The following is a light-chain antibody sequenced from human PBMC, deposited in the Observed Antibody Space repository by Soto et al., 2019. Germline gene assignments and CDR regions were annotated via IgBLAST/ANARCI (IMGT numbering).Light chain of an antibody. J-gene: IGKJ3*01. Sequence: EKVMTQSPATLSVSKGERATLSCRASQRVSSYLAWYQQNHGKSPRHVTYGASSRATGIPDRFSGSVSGTDFTLTISRLEPEDFAVYYCQQDGSSPRVTFCPVTNIDIK. CDR2: GAS. CDR1: QRVSSY. CDR3: QQDGSSPRVT. V-gene: IGKV3-20*01.